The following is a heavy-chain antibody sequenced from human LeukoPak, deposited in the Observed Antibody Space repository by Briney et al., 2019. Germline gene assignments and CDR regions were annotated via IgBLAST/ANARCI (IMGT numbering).Heavy chain of an antibody. CDR3: AKVPAAIFVVYLDY. CDR2: IWYDGSNK. CDR1: GFTFSSYG. Sequence: SGGSLRLSCAASGFTFSSYGMHWVRQAPGKGLEWVAVIWYDGSNKYYADSVKGRFTISRDNSENTLYLQMNSLRAEDTAVYYCAKVPAAIFVVYLDYWGQGTLVTVSS. J-gene: IGHJ4*02. D-gene: IGHD2-2*02. V-gene: IGHV3-33*06.